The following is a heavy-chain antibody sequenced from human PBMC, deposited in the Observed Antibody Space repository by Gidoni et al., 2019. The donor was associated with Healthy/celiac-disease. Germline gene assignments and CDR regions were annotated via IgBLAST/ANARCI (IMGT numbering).Heavy chain of an antibody. V-gene: IGHV4-31*03. CDR3: ARGEVRYRHNWFDP. J-gene: IGHJ5*02. CDR2: SYYSGST. D-gene: IGHD5-18*01. Sequence: QVQLQESGQGLVKPSQALSLTCSVSGGSIRSGGYYGSWIRQHPGKGLECIGYSYYSGSTYDNPSLTSRVTISVDTSKNQFALKLSSVTAADTAVYYCARGEVRYRHNWFDPWGQGTLVTVSS. CDR1: GGSIRSGGYY.